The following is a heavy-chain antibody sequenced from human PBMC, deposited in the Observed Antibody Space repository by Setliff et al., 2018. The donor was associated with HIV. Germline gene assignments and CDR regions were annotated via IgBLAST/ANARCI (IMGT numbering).Heavy chain of an antibody. V-gene: IGHV1-3*01. CDR1: GYTFSTYA. D-gene: IGHD6-13*01. Sequence: GASVKVSCKASGYTFSTYAIHWVRQAPGQRLEWMGWINAGSGNTKYSQRFQGRVTITRDTSASTAYLELSRLRSDDTAVYYCAGWATAAEVFDYWGQGTLVTVSS. J-gene: IGHJ4*02. CDR3: AGWATAAEVFDY. CDR2: INAGSGNT.